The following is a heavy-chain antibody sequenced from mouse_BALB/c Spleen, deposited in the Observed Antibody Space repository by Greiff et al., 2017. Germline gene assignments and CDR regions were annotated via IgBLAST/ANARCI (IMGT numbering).Heavy chain of an antibody. CDR3: ARSGDYNRYDEDYAMDY. Sequence: QVQLKESGPELVRPGESVKISCKGSGYTFTDYAMHWVKQSHAKSLEWIGVISIYYDNTNYNQKFKGKATMTVDKSSSTAYMELARLTSEDSAIYYCARSGDYNRYDEDYAMDYWGQGTSVTVSS. D-gene: IGHD2-14*01. V-gene: IGHV1-67*01. J-gene: IGHJ4*01. CDR1: GYTFTDYA. CDR2: ISIYYDNT.